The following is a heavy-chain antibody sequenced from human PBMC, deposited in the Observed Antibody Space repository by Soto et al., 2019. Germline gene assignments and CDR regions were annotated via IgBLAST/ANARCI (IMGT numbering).Heavy chain of an antibody. CDR2: IYYSGST. Sequence: QVQLQESGPGLVKPSQTLSLTCTVSGGAISSGGYYWSWIRQHPGKGLEWIGYIYYSGSTYYNPSHKSRVTISVDTSKNQFSLKLSSVTAADTAVYYCARDGGIDIVFRRRYGMDVWGQGTTVTVSS. CDR3: ARDGGIDIVFRRRYGMDV. V-gene: IGHV4-31*03. J-gene: IGHJ6*02. D-gene: IGHD2-15*01. CDR1: GGAISSGGYY.